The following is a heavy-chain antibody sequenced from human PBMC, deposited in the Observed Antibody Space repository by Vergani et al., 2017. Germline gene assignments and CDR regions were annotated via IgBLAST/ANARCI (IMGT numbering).Heavy chain of an antibody. CDR3: AKIGYSSSYYFDY. CDR1: GFTFSSYA. J-gene: IGHJ4*02. D-gene: IGHD6-6*01. V-gene: IGHV3-23*01. Sequence: EVQLLESGGGLVQPGGSLRLSCAASGFTFSSYAMSWVRQAPGKGLEWVSAISGSGGSTYYADSVKGRFTISRDNSKNTLYLQMNSLRAEDMAVYYCAKIGYSSSYYFDYWGQGTLVTVSS. CDR2: ISGSGGST.